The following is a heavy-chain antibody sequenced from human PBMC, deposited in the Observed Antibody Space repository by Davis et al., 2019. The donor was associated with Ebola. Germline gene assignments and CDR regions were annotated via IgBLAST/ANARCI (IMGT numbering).Heavy chain of an antibody. CDR1: GGSISSGGYY. CDR2: IYYSGST. CDR3: ARVIEDSSSSGLDY. V-gene: IGHV4-31*03. Sequence: MPSETLSLTCTVSGGSISSGGYYWSWIRQHPGKGLEWIGYIYYSGSTYYNPSLKSRVTISVDTSKNQFSLKLSSVTAADTAVYYCARVIEDSSSSGLDYWGQGTLVTVSS. J-gene: IGHJ4*02. D-gene: IGHD6-6*01.